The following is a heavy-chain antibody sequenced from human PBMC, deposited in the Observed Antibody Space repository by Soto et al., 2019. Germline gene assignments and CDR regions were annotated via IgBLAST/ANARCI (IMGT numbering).Heavy chain of an antibody. Sequence: QVQLQESGPGLVKPSETLPLTCTVSGGSISSYYWSWIRQPPGKGLEWIGYIYYSGSTNYNPSLKSRVTISVDTPKNQFSLKLSSVTAADTAVYYCARGRWLQFETPSLTFDYWGQGTLVTVSS. CDR1: GGSISSYY. D-gene: IGHD5-12*01. CDR3: ARGRWLQFETPSLTFDY. CDR2: IYYSGST. J-gene: IGHJ4*02. V-gene: IGHV4-59*01.